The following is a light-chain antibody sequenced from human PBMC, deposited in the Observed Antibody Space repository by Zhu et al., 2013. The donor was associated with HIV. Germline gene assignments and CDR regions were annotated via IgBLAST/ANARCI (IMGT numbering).Light chain of an antibody. CDR1: NIGSKS. J-gene: IGLJ2*01. Sequence: SYVLTQPPSVSVAPAKTASITCGGNNIGSKSVYWYQQKPGQAPVLVVYDDFGRPSGIPERISGSNSGNTATLTISSVEAGDEADYYCQVWDSSSDHVVFGGGTKLTVL. V-gene: IGLV3-21*03. CDR3: QVWDSSSDHVV. CDR2: DDF.